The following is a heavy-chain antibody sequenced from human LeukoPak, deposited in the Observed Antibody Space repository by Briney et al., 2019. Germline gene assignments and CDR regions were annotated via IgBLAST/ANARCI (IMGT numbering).Heavy chain of an antibody. Sequence: GGSLRLSCAASGFTFSSYSMNWVRQAPGKGLEWVSCISSSSSYIYYADSVKGRFTISRDNSKNTLYLQMNSLRAEDTAVYYCARVRYSSSWYGENWFDPWGQGTLVTVSS. J-gene: IGHJ5*02. CDR2: ISSSSSYI. CDR3: ARVRYSSSWYGENWFDP. V-gene: IGHV3-21*04. D-gene: IGHD6-13*01. CDR1: GFTFSSYS.